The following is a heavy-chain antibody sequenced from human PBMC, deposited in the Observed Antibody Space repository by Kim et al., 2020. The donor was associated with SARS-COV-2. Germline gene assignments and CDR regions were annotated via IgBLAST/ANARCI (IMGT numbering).Heavy chain of an antibody. CDR1: GFTFSSYA. Sequence: GGSLRLSCAASGFTFSSYAMSWVRQAPGKGLEWVSAISGSGGSTYYADSVKGRFTISRDNSKNTLYLQMNSLRAEDTAVYYCAKVWDYYDSTDRVFDYWGQGTLVTVSS. V-gene: IGHV3-23*01. CDR2: ISGSGGST. D-gene: IGHD3-22*01. CDR3: AKVWDYYDSTDRVFDY. J-gene: IGHJ4*02.